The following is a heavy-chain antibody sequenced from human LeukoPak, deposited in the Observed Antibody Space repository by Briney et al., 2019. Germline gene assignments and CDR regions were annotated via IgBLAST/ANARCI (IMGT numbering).Heavy chain of an antibody. CDR2: IYYSGST. CDR3: ARDLTEWLRLEGGRFDY. V-gene: IGHV4-39*07. Sequence: GSLRLSCAASGFTFSSYSMNWVRQPPGKGLEWIGSIYYSGSTYYNPSLKSRVTISVDTSKNQFSLKLSSVTAADTAVYYCARDLTEWLRLEGGRFDYWGQGTLVTVSS. CDR1: GFTFSSYS. D-gene: IGHD5-12*01. J-gene: IGHJ4*02.